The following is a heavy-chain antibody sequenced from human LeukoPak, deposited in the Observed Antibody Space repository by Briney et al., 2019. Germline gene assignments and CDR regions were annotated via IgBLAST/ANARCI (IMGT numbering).Heavy chain of an antibody. Sequence: SETLSLTCTVSGGSISSYYWSWIRQPPGKGLEWIGYIYYSGSTNSNPSLKSRATISVDTSKNQFSLKLSSVTAADTAVYYCARVDNGNYYYYGMDVWGQGTTVTVSS. V-gene: IGHV4-59*01. CDR3: ARVDNGNYYYYGMDV. J-gene: IGHJ6*02. CDR2: IYYSGST. D-gene: IGHD1-1*01. CDR1: GGSISSYY.